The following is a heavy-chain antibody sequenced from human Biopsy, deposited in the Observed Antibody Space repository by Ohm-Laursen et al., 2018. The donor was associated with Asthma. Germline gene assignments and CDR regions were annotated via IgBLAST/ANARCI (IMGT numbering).Heavy chain of an antibody. V-gene: IGHV3-33*01. CDR1: GFTFMTYG. D-gene: IGHD1-1*01. Sequence: SLRLSCTASGFTFMTYGMHWVRQVPGKGLEWVATVGSDESYTDHADSVKGRFTISRDNSKNTLDLQMNSLREEDTAVYYCVRDGTDDAFDIWGQGTTVTVSS. J-gene: IGHJ3*02. CDR3: VRDGTDDAFDI. CDR2: VGSDESYT.